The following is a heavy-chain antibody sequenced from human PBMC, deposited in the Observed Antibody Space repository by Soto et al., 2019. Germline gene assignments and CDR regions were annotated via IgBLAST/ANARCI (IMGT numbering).Heavy chain of an antibody. V-gene: IGHV3-23*01. CDR3: AKSGITMVRGVIGDDAFDI. J-gene: IGHJ3*02. CDR2: ISGSGGST. CDR1: GFTFSSYA. Sequence: LRLSCAASGFTFSSYAMSWVRQAPGKGLEWVSAISGSGGSTYYADSVKGRFTISRDNSKNTLYLQMNSLRAEDTAVYYCAKSGITMVRGVIGDDAFDIWGQGTMVTVSS. D-gene: IGHD3-10*01.